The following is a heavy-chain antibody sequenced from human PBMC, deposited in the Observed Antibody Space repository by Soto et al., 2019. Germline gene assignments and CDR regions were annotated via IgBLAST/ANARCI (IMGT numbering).Heavy chain of an antibody. CDR1: GYTFTSYY. V-gene: IGHV1-46*03. D-gene: IGHD3-3*01. CDR3: ARGYDFWSGSYYMDV. Sequence: QVQLVQSGAEVKKPGASVKVSCKASGYTFTSYYMHWVPQAPGQGLEWMGIINLSGGSTSYAQKFQGRVTMTRDTSTSTVYMELSSLRSEDTAVYYCARGYDFWSGSYYMDVWGKGTTVTVSS. CDR2: INLSGGST. J-gene: IGHJ6*03.